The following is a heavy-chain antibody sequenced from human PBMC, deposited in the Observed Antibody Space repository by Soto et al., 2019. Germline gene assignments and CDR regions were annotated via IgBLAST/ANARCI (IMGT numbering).Heavy chain of an antibody. Sequence: QVHLVQSGAEVKKPGASVKVSCKASGYTFTIYGITWVRQAPGQGHEWMGWISAHNGNTDYAQQLECRVTVTRETSTTPAYMALRSLRSDDRAVYYCARLRSGDYWGQGALVTFSS. CDR1: GYTFTIYG. CDR3: ARLRSGDY. J-gene: IGHJ4*02. CDR2: ISAHNGNT. V-gene: IGHV1-18*01.